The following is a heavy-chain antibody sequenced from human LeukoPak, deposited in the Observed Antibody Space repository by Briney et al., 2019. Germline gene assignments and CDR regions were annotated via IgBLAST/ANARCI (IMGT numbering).Heavy chain of an antibody. J-gene: IGHJ3*02. V-gene: IGHV3-21*01. CDR1: GFTFSSYS. D-gene: IGHD3-3*01. CDR2: ISSSSSYI. Sequence: GGSLRLSCAASGFTFSSYSMNWVRQAPGKGLEWVSSISSSSSYIYYADSVKGRFTISRDNAKNSLYLQMNSLRAEDTAVYYCAREETFTIFGVAMGAFDIWGQGTMVTVSS. CDR3: AREETFTIFGVAMGAFDI.